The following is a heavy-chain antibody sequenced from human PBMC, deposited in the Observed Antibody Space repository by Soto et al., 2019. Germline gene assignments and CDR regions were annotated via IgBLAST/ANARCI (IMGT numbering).Heavy chain of an antibody. V-gene: IGHV2-5*01. CDR2: IDWNEDR. CDR3: IYRRQLYDYHGLDV. Sequence: SGPTLVNPTQTLTLTCTFSGFSLTSGGVGVGWIRQPPGRSLEWLAAIDWNEDRRLSPSLESRLTITKDTSKNQVVLIMTNMDPVDTATYYCIYRRQLYDYHGLDVWGQGTTVTVSS. CDR1: GFSLTSGGVG. J-gene: IGHJ6*02. D-gene: IGHD1-1*01.